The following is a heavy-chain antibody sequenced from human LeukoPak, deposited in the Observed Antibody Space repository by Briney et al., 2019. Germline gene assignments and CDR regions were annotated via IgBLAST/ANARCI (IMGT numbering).Heavy chain of an antibody. J-gene: IGHJ4*02. D-gene: IGHD3-22*01. Sequence: GGPRKLSFEAPGFTFISYWMTWVRKAPGKGLEWLANIKKDGSEKYYVDSVKGRFTISRDNAKNSVYLQMNSLRAEDTAVYYCARRSPYYDTSGYSGYFDSWGRGTLVTVSS. CDR1: GFTFISYW. CDR2: IKKDGSEK. V-gene: IGHV3-7*01. CDR3: ARRSPYYDTSGYSGYFDS.